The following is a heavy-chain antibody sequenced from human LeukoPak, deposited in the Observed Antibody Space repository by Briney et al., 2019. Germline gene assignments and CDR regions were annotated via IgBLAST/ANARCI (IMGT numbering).Heavy chain of an antibody. CDR1: GGSISSSSCY. CDR3: ARRHDMGATSGQAWFDP. V-gene: IGHV4-39*01. D-gene: IGHD1-26*01. J-gene: IGHJ5*02. Sequence: PSETLSLTCTVSGGSISSSSCYWGWIRQPPGKGLEWIGSIYYSGSTYYNPSLKSRVTISVDTSKNQFSLKLSSVTAADTAVYYCARRHDMGATSGQAWFDPWGQGTLVTVSS. CDR2: IYYSGST.